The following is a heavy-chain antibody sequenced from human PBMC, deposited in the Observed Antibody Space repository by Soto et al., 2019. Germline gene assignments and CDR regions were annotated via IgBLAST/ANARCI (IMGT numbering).Heavy chain of an antibody. CDR1: GDSVSNYF. D-gene: IGHD2-21*02. CDR2: IYFSGSV. Sequence: SETLSLTCTVSGDSVSNYFLTWSRQPPGKGLECIGYIYFSGSVNYNPSLERRVTMSLDSSKNQFSMTLSSVTAADTAMYYCARARPNDFWDYWGQGALVTVSS. V-gene: IGHV4-59*02. J-gene: IGHJ4*02. CDR3: ARARPNDFWDY.